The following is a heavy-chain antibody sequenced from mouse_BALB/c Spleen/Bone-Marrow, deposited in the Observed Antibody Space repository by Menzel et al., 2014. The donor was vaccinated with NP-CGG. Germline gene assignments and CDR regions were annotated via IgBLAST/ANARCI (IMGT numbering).Heavy chain of an antibody. CDR1: GYTFTDYA. J-gene: IGHJ2*01. CDR3: ARVSYDYFDY. Sequence: QVQLQQSGAELVRPGVSVKISCKGSGYTFTDYALHWVKQGHAKSLEWIGIISTYYGDASYNQKFKGKATMTVDKSSSTAYMELARLTSEDSAIYYCARVSYDYFDYWGQGTTLTVSS. V-gene: IGHV1S137*01. CDR2: ISTYYGDA. D-gene: IGHD1-1*01.